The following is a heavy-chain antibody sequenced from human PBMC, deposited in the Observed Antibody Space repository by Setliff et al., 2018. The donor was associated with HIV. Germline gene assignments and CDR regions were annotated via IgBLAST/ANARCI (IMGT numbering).Heavy chain of an antibody. CDR3: ARPLPIGGYCSSTSCQGAFDF. V-gene: IGHV1-18*01. J-gene: IGHJ3*01. D-gene: IGHD2-2*01. Sequence: ASVKVSCKASGYSFARYGLSWVRQAPGQGLEWMGWISGFNGNTKYAQSFQDRVAMTTETATSTAYMELRSLRSDDTAVYYCARPLPIGGYCSSTSCQGAFDFWGQGTMVTVSS. CDR2: ISGFNGNT. CDR1: GYSFARYG.